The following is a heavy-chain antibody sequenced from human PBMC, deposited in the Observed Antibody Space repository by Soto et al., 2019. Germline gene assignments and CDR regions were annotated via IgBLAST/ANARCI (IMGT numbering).Heavy chain of an antibody. V-gene: IGHV6-1*01. CDR3: SRGSWDDVSGHYYMDV. Sequence: PSQTLSLTCAISGYSVSRNSAGWNWVRQTPSRGLEWLGRTYYKSKWYYNSAVSVKSRITINPDTSKNQFSLQLNSVTPEDTAVYYCSRGSWDDVSGHYYMDVWGKGTTVTVSS. D-gene: IGHD3-3*01. CDR2: TYYKSKWYY. CDR1: GYSVSRNSAG. J-gene: IGHJ6*03.